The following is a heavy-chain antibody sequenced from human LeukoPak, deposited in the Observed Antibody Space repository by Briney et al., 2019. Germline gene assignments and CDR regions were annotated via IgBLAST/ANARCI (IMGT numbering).Heavy chain of an antibody. CDR1: GFTVSSNY. Sequence: GGSLRLSCAASGFTVSSNYMSWVRQAPGKGLDWVSLIYSGGDTYYADAVKGRFTISRDNSKNTDYLQMNSLRPDDTATYYCARAILLTGSEYYFDSWGQGTVVTVSS. D-gene: IGHD3-9*01. J-gene: IGHJ4*02. CDR2: IYSGGDT. V-gene: IGHV3-53*01. CDR3: ARAILLTGSEYYFDS.